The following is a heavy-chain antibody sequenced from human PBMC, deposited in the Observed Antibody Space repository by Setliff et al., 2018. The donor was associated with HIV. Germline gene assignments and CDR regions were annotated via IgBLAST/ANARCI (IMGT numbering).Heavy chain of an antibody. V-gene: IGHV5-10-1*01. CDR2: IDPRDSYT. J-gene: IGHJ4*02. CDR1: GYNFIDYW. D-gene: IGHD4-4*01. Sequence: GESLTISCKGSGYNFIDYWITWVRQMPGKGLEWMGRIDPRDSYTNYSPSFQGHVTISADKSISTAYLQWSSLKASDTAMYYCARHPYSEEYYFDYWGQGTLVT. CDR3: ARHPYSEEYYFDY.